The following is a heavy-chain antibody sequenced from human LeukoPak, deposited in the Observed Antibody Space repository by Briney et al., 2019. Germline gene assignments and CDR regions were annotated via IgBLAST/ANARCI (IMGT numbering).Heavy chain of an antibody. J-gene: IGHJ5*02. D-gene: IGHD1-7*01. CDR3: AKEKDDWNYVRLFAS. V-gene: IGHV3-23*01. CDR1: GFTFSSYA. Sequence: GGSLRLSCAASGFTFSSYAMSWVRQAPGKGLEWVSAISGVGDWTYFADSVKGRFTISRDNSRNTLDLQMSSLRAEDTALYYCAKEKDDWNYVRLFASWGQGTLVTVSS. CDR2: ISGVGDWT.